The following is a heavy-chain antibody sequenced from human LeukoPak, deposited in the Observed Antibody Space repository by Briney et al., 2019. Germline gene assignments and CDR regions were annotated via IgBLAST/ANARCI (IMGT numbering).Heavy chain of an antibody. J-gene: IGHJ2*01. CDR2: IYSGGAT. V-gene: IGHV3-53*01. CDR1: GFTVTTNY. Sequence: GGSLRLSCAASGFTVTTNYMTWVRQAPGKGLQWISVIYSGGATYYADSVKGRFTISRDNSKNMLYLQTNSLRAEDTAVFYCARRGSGRADGYNDLSGPGTLVTVSS. D-gene: IGHD5-24*01. CDR3: ARRGSGRADGYNDL.